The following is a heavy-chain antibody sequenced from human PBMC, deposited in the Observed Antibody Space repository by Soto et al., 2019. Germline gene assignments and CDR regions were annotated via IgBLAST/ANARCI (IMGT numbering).Heavy chain of an antibody. CDR1: GGSISSSNW. J-gene: IGHJ5*02. V-gene: IGHV4-4*02. Sequence: QVQLQESGPGLVKPSGTLSLTCAVSGGSISSSNWWSWVRRPPGKGLEWIGEIYHSGSTNYNPSLKSRVTISVDKSKNQFSLKLSSVTAADTAVYYCARKNVYYYDSSAHHALRSWFDPWGQGTLVTVSS. D-gene: IGHD3-22*01. CDR2: IYHSGST. CDR3: ARKNVYYYDSSAHHALRSWFDP.